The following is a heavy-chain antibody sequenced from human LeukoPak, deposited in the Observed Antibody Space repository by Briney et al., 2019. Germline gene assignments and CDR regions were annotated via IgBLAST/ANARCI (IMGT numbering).Heavy chain of an antibody. V-gene: IGHV3-23*01. CDR3: AKRVGYCSSTSCYGRFDP. CDR1: GFTFSSYA. J-gene: IGHJ5*02. CDR2: ISGSGGST. Sequence: GGSLRLSCAASGFTFSSYAMSWVRQAPGKGLEWVSAISGSGGSTYYADSVKGRFTISRDNSKNTLYLQMNSLRAEDTAVYYCAKRVGYCSSTSCYGRFDPWGQGTLVTVSS. D-gene: IGHD2-2*01.